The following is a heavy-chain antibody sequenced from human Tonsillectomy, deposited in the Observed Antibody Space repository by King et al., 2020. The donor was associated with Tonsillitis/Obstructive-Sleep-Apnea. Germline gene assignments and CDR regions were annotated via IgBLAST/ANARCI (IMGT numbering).Heavy chain of an antibody. Sequence: EVQLVESGGGLVQPGRSLRLSCAASGFTFDDYAMHWVRQAPGKGLEWVSGMTWNSGRIGYADSVKGRFTISRDNAKNSLYLQMNSLRPEDTAFYYCAKDRSSSSSRYFDYWGQGTLVTVSS. V-gene: IGHV3-9*01. J-gene: IGHJ4*02. CDR3: AKDRSSSSSRYFDY. D-gene: IGHD2-2*01. CDR2: MTWNSGRI. CDR1: GFTFDDYA.